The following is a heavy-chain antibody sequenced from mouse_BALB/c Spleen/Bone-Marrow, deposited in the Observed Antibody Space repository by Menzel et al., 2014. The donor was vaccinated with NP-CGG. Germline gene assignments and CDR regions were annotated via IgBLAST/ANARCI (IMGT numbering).Heavy chain of an antibody. V-gene: IGHV1-9*01. J-gene: IGHJ2*01. CDR2: ILPGNGDT. Sequence: QVQLKDSGAELMKPGASVKISCKATGYTFSRYWIEWVKQRPGHGLEWIGEILPGNGDTNYNENFKGKATFTADTSSNTAYMQLSSLTSEDSAVYYCVRFHYYFDYWGQGTTLTVSS. CDR3: VRFHYYFDY. CDR1: GYTFSRYW.